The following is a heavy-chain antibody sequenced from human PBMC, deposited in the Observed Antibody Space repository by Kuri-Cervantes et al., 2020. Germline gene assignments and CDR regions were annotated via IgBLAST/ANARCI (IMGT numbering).Heavy chain of an antibody. V-gene: IGHV3-23*01. CDR2: IRGSGGST. Sequence: GESLKISCAASGFTFSSYAMSWGRQAPGKGLEWVSAIRGSGGSTYYADSVKGRFTISRDNAKNSLYLQMNRLRAEDTAVYYCARAGARLEQLVPWYYYGTDVWGQGTTVTVSS. CDR1: GFTFSSYA. D-gene: IGHD6-13*01. CDR3: ARAGARLEQLVPWYYYGTDV. J-gene: IGHJ6*02.